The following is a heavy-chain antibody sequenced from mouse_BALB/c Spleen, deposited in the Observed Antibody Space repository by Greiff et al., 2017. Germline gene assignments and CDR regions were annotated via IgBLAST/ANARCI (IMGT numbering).Heavy chain of an antibody. J-gene: IGHJ1*01. Sequence: EVQLQESGPGLVKPSQSLSLTCTATGYSITSDYVWNWIRQFPENKLEWVGYISYSGNTSYNPTLKGRITITRDTSKNQFFLQLNSVTTEDTATYYCARWLLHPYWYFDVWGAGTTVTVSS. D-gene: IGHD2-3*01. CDR1: GYSITSDYV. CDR2: ISYSGNT. CDR3: ARWLLHPYWYFDV. V-gene: IGHV3-2*02.